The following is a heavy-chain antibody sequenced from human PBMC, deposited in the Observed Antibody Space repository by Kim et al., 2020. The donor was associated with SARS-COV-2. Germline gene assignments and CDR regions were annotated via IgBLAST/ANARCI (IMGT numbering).Heavy chain of an antibody. Sequence: GGSLRLSCAASGFTVSSNYMNWVRQAPGKGLEWVSVIYSGGSTYYADSVKGRFTISRDNSKNTLYLQMNSLRAEDTAVYYCARGYGDYYFDYWGQGTLVTVSS. CDR1: GFTVSSNY. CDR3: ARGYGDYYFDY. V-gene: IGHV3-66*01. CDR2: IYSGGST. J-gene: IGHJ4*02. D-gene: IGHD4-17*01.